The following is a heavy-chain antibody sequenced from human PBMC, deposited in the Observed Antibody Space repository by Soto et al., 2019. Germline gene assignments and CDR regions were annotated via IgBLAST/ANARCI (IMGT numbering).Heavy chain of an antibody. J-gene: IGHJ6*03. Sequence: SETLSLTCAVSSGSISSSNWWSWVRQPPGKWLEWIGEIYHSGSTNYNPSLKSRVTISVDKSKNQFSLKLSSVTAADTAVYYCAREGVVGYYYYMDVWGKGTTVTVSS. CDR3: AREGVVGYYYYMDV. CDR1: SGSISSSNW. CDR2: IYHSGST. V-gene: IGHV4-4*02.